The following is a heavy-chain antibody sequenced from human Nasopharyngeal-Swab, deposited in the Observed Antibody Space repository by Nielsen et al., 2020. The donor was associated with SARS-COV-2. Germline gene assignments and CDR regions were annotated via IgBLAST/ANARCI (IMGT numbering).Heavy chain of an antibody. CDR1: VFTFSSYS. J-gene: IGHJ6*02. D-gene: IGHD3-22*01. V-gene: IGHV3-48*02. CDR2: ISSSSSTI. Sequence: GESLKISCAASVFTFSSYSMNWVRQAPGKGLEWVSYISSSSSTIYYADSVKGRFTISRDNAKNSLYLQMNSLRDEDTAVYYCARGGRWDDSTEWDYYYYGMDVWGQGTTVTVSS. CDR3: ARGGRWDDSTEWDYYYYGMDV.